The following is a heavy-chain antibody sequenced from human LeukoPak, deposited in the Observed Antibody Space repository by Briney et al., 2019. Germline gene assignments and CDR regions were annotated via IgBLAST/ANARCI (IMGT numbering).Heavy chain of an antibody. V-gene: IGHV4-59*08. CDR3: ARHRGGYDPLTR. J-gene: IGHJ4*02. Sequence: SETLSLTCTTSGGSISGYYWSWIRQPPGKGLEWIGYIYYSGSTNYKPSLKSRVTISLDTSKNQFSLKLSSVTAADTAVYYCARHRGGYDPLTRWGQGTLVTVSS. D-gene: IGHD5-12*01. CDR2: IYYSGST. CDR1: GGSISGYY.